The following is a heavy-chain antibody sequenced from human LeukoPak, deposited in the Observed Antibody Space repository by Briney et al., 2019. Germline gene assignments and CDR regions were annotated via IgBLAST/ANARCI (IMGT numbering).Heavy chain of an antibody. D-gene: IGHD3-22*01. CDR2: INHSGST. V-gene: IGHV4-30-2*01. CDR3: ARTGSYYYDSSGYYPLLGGYYGMDV. Sequence: SQTLSLTCTVSGGSISSGGYYWSWIRQPPGKGLEWIGEINHSGSTNYNPSLKSRVTISVDTSKNQFSLKLSSVTAADTAVYYCARTGSYYYDSSGYYPLLGGYYGMDVWGQGTTVTVSS. J-gene: IGHJ6*02. CDR1: GGSISSGGYY.